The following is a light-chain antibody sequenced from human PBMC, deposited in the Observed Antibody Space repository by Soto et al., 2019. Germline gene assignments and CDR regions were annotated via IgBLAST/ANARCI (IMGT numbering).Light chain of an antibody. J-gene: IGKJ4*01. V-gene: IGKV3-20*01. CDR2: GAS. CDR3: QQYNSWPLT. CDR1: QSVISDY. Sequence: ETVLTQSPGTLSLSPGETATLSCRASQSVISDYLAWYQQKPDQAPRLVIYGASGRAAGIPDRFNGSGSGTDFTLTISSLQSEDFAVYYCQQYNSWPLTFGGGTKVEIK.